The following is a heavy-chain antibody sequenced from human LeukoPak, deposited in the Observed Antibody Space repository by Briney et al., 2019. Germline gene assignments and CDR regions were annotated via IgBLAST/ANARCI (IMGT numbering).Heavy chain of an antibody. Sequence: QPGGSLRLSCAASGFTFSNYEMNWVRQAPGKGLEWVSYISSDGTTVHYADSVKGRFTISRDNVKNSLYLQMSSLRAEDTAVYYCARHNGWYDHWGQGTLVTVSS. J-gene: IGHJ5*02. CDR1: GFTFSNYE. CDR2: ISSDGTTV. D-gene: IGHD2-8*01. V-gene: IGHV3-48*03. CDR3: ARHNGWYDH.